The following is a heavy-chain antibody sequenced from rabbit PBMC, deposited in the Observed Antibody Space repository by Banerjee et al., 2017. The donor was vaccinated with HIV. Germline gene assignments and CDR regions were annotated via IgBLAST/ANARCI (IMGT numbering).Heavy chain of an antibody. CDR3: ARDLAGVVGWNLNL. D-gene: IGHD4-1*01. Sequence: QEQLKESGGGLVQPGGSLKLSCKASGFTISSRYWICWVRQAPGKGLEWIGCIYTGDDTTYYANWAKGRFTISKTSSTTVTLQMTSLTAADTATYFCARDLAGVVGWNLNLWGPGTLVTVS. J-gene: IGHJ4*01. CDR2: IYTGDDTT. CDR1: GFTISSRYW. V-gene: IGHV1S45*01.